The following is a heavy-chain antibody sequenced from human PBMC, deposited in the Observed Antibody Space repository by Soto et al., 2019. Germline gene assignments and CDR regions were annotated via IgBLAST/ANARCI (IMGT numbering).Heavy chain of an antibody. CDR2: ISYDGSNK. CDR3: AKDQRLLGRLGNYYYGMDV. D-gene: IGHD7-27*01. J-gene: IGHJ6*02. V-gene: IGHV3-30*18. Sequence: QVQLVESGGGVVQPGRSLRLSCAASGFTFSSYGMHWVRQAPGKGLEWVAVISYDGSNKYYADSVKGRFTISRDNSKNTLYLQMNCLRAEDTAVYYCAKDQRLLGRLGNYYYGMDVWGQGTTVTVSS. CDR1: GFTFSSYG.